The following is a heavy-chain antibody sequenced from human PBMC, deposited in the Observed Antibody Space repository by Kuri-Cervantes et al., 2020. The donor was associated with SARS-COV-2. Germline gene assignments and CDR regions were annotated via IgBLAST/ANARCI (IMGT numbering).Heavy chain of an antibody. CDR3: ARESGRQYDFWSGPINFFYAMDV. CDR2: IIPSIGTA. V-gene: IGHV1-69*13. CDR1: GGTFSNYV. J-gene: IGHJ6*02. Sequence: SVKVSCKASGGTFSNYVISWVRQAPGQGLEWMGGIIPSIGTANYAQKFQGRVTISADDSTSTAYMELSSLRSEDTAMYYCARESGRQYDFWSGPINFFYAMDVWGQGTTVTVSS. D-gene: IGHD3-3*01.